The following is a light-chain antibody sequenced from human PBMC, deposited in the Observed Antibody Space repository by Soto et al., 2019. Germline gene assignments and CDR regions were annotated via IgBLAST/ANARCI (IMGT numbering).Light chain of an antibody. CDR2: EVS. CDR1: SSDVGGYNY. J-gene: IGLJ1*01. V-gene: IGLV2-8*01. CDR3: SSYAGSNNYV. Sequence: QSALTQPPSASGSPGQSVTISCTGTSSDVGGYNYVSWYQQHPGEAPNLMIYEVSKRPSGVPYRFSGSKSGNTASLSVSGLQAEDEADYYCSSYAGSNNYVFGTGTKLTVL.